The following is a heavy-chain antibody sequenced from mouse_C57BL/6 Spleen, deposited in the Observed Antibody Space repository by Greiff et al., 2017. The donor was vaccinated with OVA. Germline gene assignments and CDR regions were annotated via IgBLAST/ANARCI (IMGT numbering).Heavy chain of an antibody. CDR1: GFSLTSYG. J-gene: IGHJ4*01. D-gene: IGHD2-4*01. V-gene: IGHV2-5*01. CDR2: IWRGGST. CDR3: AWGLRQGYYYAMDY. Sequence: QVQLKESGPGLVQPSQSLSITCTVSGFSLTSYGVHWVRQSPGTGLEWLGVIWRGGSTDYNAAFMSRLSITKDNSKSQVFFKMNSLQADDTAIYYCAWGLRQGYYYAMDYWGQGTSVTVSS.